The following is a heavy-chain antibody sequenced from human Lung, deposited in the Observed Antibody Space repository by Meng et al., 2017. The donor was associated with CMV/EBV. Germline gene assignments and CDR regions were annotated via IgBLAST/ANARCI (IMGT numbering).Heavy chain of an antibody. Sequence: GGSLRLXCAASGFTFSSYSVNWVRQAPGKGLEWVSSISSNSKYIFYADSVKGRFTISRDNAKNALHLQMNSLRDEDTALYYCARVYCSRVSCSFDYWGQGTXVTVSS. CDR2: ISSNSKYI. V-gene: IGHV3-21*01. D-gene: IGHD2-15*01. J-gene: IGHJ4*02. CDR3: ARVYCSRVSCSFDY. CDR1: GFTFSSYS.